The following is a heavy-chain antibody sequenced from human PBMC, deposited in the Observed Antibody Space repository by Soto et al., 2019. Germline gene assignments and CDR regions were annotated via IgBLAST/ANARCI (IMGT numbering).Heavy chain of an antibody. CDR1: GGTFSSYA. J-gene: IGHJ6*02. D-gene: IGHD2-2*01. V-gene: IGHV1-69*13. Sequence: GASVKVSCKASGGTFSSYAISWVRQAPGQGLEWMGGIIPIFGTANYAQKFQGRVTITADESTSTAYMELSSLRSEDTAVYYCARSPRPQLFSYYYGMDVWGQGTTVTVSS. CDR2: IIPIFGTA. CDR3: ARSPRPQLFSYYYGMDV.